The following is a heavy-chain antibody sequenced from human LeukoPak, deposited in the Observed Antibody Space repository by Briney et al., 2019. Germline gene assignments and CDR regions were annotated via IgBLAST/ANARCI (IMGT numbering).Heavy chain of an antibody. J-gene: IGHJ4*02. CDR3: ARTISSSWYYFDY. CDR1: GFTFSSYG. D-gene: IGHD6-13*01. V-gene: IGHV3-30*03. Sequence: GGSLRLSCAASGFTFSSYGMHWVRQAPGKGLEWVAVISYDGSIQYYADSVKGRFTISRDNSKNTLYLQTHSLRAEDTAVYYCARTISSSWYYFDYWGQGTLVTVSS. CDR2: ISYDGSIQ.